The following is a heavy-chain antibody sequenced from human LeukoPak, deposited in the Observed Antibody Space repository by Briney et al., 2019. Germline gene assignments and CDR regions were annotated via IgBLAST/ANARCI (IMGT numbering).Heavy chain of an antibody. CDR1: GDTLSELS. D-gene: IGHD2-2*01. V-gene: IGHV1-24*01. J-gene: IGHJ6*02. Sequence: ASVKVSCKVSGDTLSELSIHWVRQAPGKGLEWMGGSDLEDAETIYTEKFQDRVTMTEDISTDTAYMELSSLTSEDTAVYFCATGTPADLRGLDVWGQGTTVTVSS. CDR2: SDLEDAET. CDR3: ATGTPADLRGLDV.